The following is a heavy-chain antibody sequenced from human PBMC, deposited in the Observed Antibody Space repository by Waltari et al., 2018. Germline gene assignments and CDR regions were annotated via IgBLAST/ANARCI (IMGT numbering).Heavy chain of an antibody. V-gene: IGHV3-53*01. CDR2: IYSDGRT. Sequence: EMQLVESGGGLIQPGGSLRLACAASGFNVSRNYMDWVRQAPGEGLEWVSIIYSDGRTYYADSVKGRFTISRDNSKNTLYLQMNSLRAEDTAIYYCAREVYRSGGHWGQGTLVTVSS. CDR1: GFNVSRNY. CDR3: AREVYRSGGH. J-gene: IGHJ4*02. D-gene: IGHD6-19*01.